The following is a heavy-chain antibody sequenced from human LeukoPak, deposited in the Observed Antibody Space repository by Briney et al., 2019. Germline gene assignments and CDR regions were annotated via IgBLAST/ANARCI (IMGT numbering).Heavy chain of an antibody. CDR2: MNPNSGNT. D-gene: IGHD3-22*01. J-gene: IGHJ4*02. V-gene: IGHV1-8*01. CDR1: GYTFTSYD. CDR3: ARLTKSSAYYKYHFDY. Sequence: ASVKVSCKTSGYTFTSYDINWVRQATGQGLKWMGWMNPNSGNTGYAQKFQGRVTMTRDTSMSTAYMELSSLRSEDTAVYYCARLTKSSAYYKYHFDYWGQGTLVTVSS.